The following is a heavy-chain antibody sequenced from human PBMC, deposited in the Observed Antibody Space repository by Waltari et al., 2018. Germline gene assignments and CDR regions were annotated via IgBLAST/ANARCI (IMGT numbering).Heavy chain of an antibody. Sequence: QVQLQESGPGLVKPSQTLSLTCTVSGGSLRSGDYYWSWIHQPPGKGLEWIGYIYYSGSTYYNPSLKSRVTISVDTSKNQFSLKLSSVTAADTAVYYCARSYCTGGVCLEVYYFDYWGQGTLVTVSS. V-gene: IGHV4-30-4*08. J-gene: IGHJ4*02. CDR2: IYYSGST. CDR1: GGSLRSGDYY. CDR3: ARSYCTGGVCLEVYYFDY. D-gene: IGHD2-8*02.